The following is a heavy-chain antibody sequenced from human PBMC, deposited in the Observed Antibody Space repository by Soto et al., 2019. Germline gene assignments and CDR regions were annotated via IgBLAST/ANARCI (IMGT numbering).Heavy chain of an antibody. D-gene: IGHD2-15*01. CDR3: ARVGRGYYYYGMDV. J-gene: IGHJ6*02. V-gene: IGHV4-30-4*01. Sequence: SETLSLTCPVSGGFISRGYYYWSWIRQPPGKGLEWIGYIYYSGSTYYNPSLKSRVTISVDTSKNQFSLKLSSVTAADTAVYYCARVGRGYYYYGMDVWGQGTTVTVSS. CDR1: GGFISRGYYY. CDR2: IYYSGST.